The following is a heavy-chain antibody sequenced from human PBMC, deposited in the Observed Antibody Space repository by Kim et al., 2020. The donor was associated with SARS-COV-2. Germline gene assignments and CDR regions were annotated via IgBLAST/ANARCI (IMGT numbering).Heavy chain of an antibody. D-gene: IGHD2-15*01. V-gene: IGHV1-3*01. J-gene: IGHJ6*02. Sequence: ASVKVSCKASGYTFTSYAMHWVRQAPGQRLEWMGWINAGNGNTKYSQKFQGRVTITRDTSASTAYMELSSLRSEDTAVYYCARNGSCSGGSCPEGHGNYGMGVWGQGATGTVSS. CDR1: GYTFTSYA. CDR2: INAGNGNT. CDR3: ARNGSCSGGSCPEGHGNYGMGV.